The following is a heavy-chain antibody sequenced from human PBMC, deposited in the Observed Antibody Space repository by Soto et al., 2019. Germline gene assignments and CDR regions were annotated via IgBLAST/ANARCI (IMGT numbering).Heavy chain of an antibody. CDR3: ARAPGYDFWSGYRLGDNCFDP. D-gene: IGHD3-3*01. CDR2: INPNSGGT. J-gene: IGHJ5*02. CDR1: GYTFTGYY. V-gene: IGHV1-2*02. Sequence: ASVKVSCKASGYTFTGYYMHWVRQAPGQGLEWMGWINPNSGGTNYAQKFQGRVTMTRDTSISTAYMELSRLRSDDTAVYYCARAPGYDFWSGYRLGDNCFDPWGQGTLVTVSS.